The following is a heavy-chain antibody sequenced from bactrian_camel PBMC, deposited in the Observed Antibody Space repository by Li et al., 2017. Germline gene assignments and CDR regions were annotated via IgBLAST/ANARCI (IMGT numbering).Heavy chain of an antibody. V-gene: IGHV3S14*01. J-gene: IGHJ6*01. CDR2: IYTPGNIR. CDR1: GVPFGCFA. D-gene: IGHD1*01. CDR3: ANGVRRGHGCGRTVGDYGS. Sequence: HVQLVESGGGSVQAGGSLILTCAASGVPFGCFAWFRQAPGQEREAVASIYTPGNIRWYTDPVKGRFTASRGTERYTVHLKMNSLKPEDAGLYFCANGVRRGHGCGRTVGDYGSWGEGTQVTVS.